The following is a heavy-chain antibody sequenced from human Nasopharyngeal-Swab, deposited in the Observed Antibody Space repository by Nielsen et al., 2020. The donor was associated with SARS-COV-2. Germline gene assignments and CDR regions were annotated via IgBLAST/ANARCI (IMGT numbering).Heavy chain of an antibody. CDR2: INPNSGGT. Sequence: WVRQAPGQGLEWMGRINPNSGGTNYAQKFQGRVTMTRDTSISTAYMELSRLSSDDTAVYYCARNDSSGYGYWGQGTLVTVSS. CDR3: ARNDSSGYGY. V-gene: IGHV1-2*06. D-gene: IGHD3-22*01. J-gene: IGHJ4*02.